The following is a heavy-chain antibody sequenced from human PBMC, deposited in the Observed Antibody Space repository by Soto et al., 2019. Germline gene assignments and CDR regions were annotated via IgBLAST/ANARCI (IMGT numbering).Heavy chain of an antibody. Sequence: QVLLVESGGGVVQPGTSLRLSCAASGFTFSNYAMHWVRQAPGKGLEWVAVTVYDGSVKNYADSVRGRFTISRDNSKNSLYLHMDNLRPDDTAVYFGVRADCGSPGCQGRDWFDPWGHGTLVNVSS. D-gene: IGHD2-2*01. CDR3: VRADCGSPGCQGRDWFDP. CDR2: TVYDGSVK. CDR1: GFTFSNYA. V-gene: IGHV3-30*04. J-gene: IGHJ5*02.